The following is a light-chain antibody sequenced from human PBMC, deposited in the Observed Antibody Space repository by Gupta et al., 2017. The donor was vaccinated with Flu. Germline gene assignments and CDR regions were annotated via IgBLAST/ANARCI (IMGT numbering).Light chain of an antibody. CDR1: TSAVGGYNY. J-gene: IGLJ3*02. Sequence: SALTQPASVSGSLGASITISCPGTTSAVGGYNYVWWYQQHSGKAPKLMIYAVNKGPAGVSNRFSGSKSGNTASLTISGRKEEDEADYYCSAYTSISTWVFGGGTKVTVL. V-gene: IGLV2-14*01. CDR2: AVN. CDR3: SAYTSISTWV.